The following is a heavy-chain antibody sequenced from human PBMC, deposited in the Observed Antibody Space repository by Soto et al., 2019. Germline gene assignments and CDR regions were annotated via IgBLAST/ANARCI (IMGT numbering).Heavy chain of an antibody. V-gene: IGHV3-7*01. CDR1: GFTFSSYW. CDR3: ARDRTRMFYGMDV. D-gene: IGHD1-1*01. Sequence: GGSLRLSCAASGFTFSSYWMSWFRQAPGKGLEWVANIKQDGSEKYYVDSVKGRFTISRDNAKNSLYLQMNSLRAEDTAVYYCARDRTRMFYGMDVWGQGTTVTVSS. CDR2: IKQDGSEK. J-gene: IGHJ6*02.